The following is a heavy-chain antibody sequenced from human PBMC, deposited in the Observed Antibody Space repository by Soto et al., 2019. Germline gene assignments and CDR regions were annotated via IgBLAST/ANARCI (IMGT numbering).Heavy chain of an antibody. D-gene: IGHD4-17*01. CDR1: GYTFTSYG. CDR2: ISAYNGNT. CDR3: ARGYGDYVFVSENLKGFDY. J-gene: IGHJ4*02. Sequence: QVQLVQSGAEVKKPGASVKVSCKASGYTFTSYGISWVRQAPGQGLEWMGWISAYNGNTNYAQKLQGRVTMTTDTSTSTAYMELRSLRSDDTSVYYCARGYGDYVFVSENLKGFDYWGQGTLVTVSS. V-gene: IGHV1-18*01.